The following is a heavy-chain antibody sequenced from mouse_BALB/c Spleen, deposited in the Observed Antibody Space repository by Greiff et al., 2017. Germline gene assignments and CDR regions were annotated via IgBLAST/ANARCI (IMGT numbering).Heavy chain of an antibody. D-gene: IGHD1-1*01. V-gene: IGHV1-7*01. CDR3: ARSREVEDYFDY. CDR1: GYTFTSYW. J-gene: IGHJ2*01. CDR2: INPSTGYT. Sequence: QVQLQQSGAELAKPGASVKMSCKASGYTFTSYWMHWVKQRPGQGLEWIGYINPSTGYTEYNQKFKDKATLTADKSSSTAYMQLSSLTSEDSAVYYCARSREVEDYFDYWGQGTTLTVSS.